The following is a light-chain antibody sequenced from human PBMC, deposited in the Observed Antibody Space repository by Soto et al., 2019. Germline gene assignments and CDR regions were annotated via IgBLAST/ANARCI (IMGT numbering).Light chain of an antibody. Sequence: QSVLTQPPSVSAAPGQKVTISCSGSSSNIGNNYVSWYQQLPGTAPKVLIYDNNKRPSGNPDRFSGSKSGTSATLGITGLQTGDEADYYCGTWDSSLSAGVFGTGTKLTVL. V-gene: IGLV1-51*01. CDR2: DNN. CDR1: SSNIGNNY. J-gene: IGLJ1*01. CDR3: GTWDSSLSAGV.